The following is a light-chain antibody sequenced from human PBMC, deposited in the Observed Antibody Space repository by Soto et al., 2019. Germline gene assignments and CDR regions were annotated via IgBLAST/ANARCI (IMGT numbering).Light chain of an antibody. CDR2: RND. V-gene: IGLV1-47*01. CDR1: SSDVGRNY. Sequence: QSLLTQPPSASATPGQRVIISCSGSSSDVGRNYVHWYQQFPGTAPKLLIYRNDQRPSGVPDRFSGSKSGTSGSLAISGLRPEDEADYYCAAWDDYLSTWLVGGGTKVTVI. CDR3: AAWDDYLSTWL. J-gene: IGLJ6*01.